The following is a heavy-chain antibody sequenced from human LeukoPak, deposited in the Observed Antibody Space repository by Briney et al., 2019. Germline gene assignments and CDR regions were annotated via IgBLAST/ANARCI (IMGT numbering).Heavy chain of an antibody. J-gene: IGHJ4*02. CDR3: VRDRGYYDSSGYHSFDN. D-gene: IGHD3-22*01. CDR2: ISSDGSST. V-gene: IGHV3-74*01. CDR1: GFTFSSYW. Sequence: GGSLRLSCAASGFTFSSYWMHWVRQGPGKGLVWVSRISSDGSSTNYADSVKGRFTISRDNAKNTLYLQMNNLRDEDTAVYYCVRDRGYYDSSGYHSFDNWGQGTLVTVSS.